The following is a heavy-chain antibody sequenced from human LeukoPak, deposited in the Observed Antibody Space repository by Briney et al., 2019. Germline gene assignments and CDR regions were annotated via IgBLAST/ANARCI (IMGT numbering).Heavy chain of an antibody. CDR1: GFIFSTYS. CDR3: ARGRHGEVRISHHDAFDI. CDR2: MRGSRSYI. D-gene: IGHD3-10*01. Sequence: GASLRLSWAAAGFIFSTYSMHSARQPAGKGLEWVSSMRGSRSYIYYADSVKGRFPISRDKAKNSLYVQMDSLRPQDTAVYYCARGRHGEVRISHHDAFDIWGQGTMVTVSS. V-gene: IGHV3-21*01. J-gene: IGHJ3*02.